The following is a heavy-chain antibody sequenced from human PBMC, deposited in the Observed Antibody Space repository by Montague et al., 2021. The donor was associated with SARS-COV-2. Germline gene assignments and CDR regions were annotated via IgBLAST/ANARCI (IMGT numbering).Heavy chain of an antibody. V-gene: IGHV4-34*01. CDR3: ARGGHSSSWYGMRNWFDP. CDR1: GGSFSGYY. CDR2: INHSGGT. J-gene: IGHJ5*02. Sequence: SETLSLTCAVYGGSFSGYYWSWIRQPPGKGLEWIGEINHSGGTNYNPSLKSRVTISVDTSKNQFSLKLSSVTAADTAVYYCARGGHSSSWYGMRNWFDPWGQGTLVTVSS. D-gene: IGHD6-13*01.